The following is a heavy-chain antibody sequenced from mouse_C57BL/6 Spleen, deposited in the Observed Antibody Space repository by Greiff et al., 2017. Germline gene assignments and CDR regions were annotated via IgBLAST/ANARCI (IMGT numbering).Heavy chain of an antibody. CDR3: ARRRYDGYYDWYFDV. CDR2: ISNGGGST. D-gene: IGHD2-3*01. Sequence: EVKVVESGGGLVQPGGSLKLSCAASGFTFSDYYMYWVRQTPEKRLEWVAYISNGGGSTYYPDTVKGRFTISRDNAKNTLYLQMSRLKSEDTAMYYCARRRYDGYYDWYFDVWGTGTTVTVSS. J-gene: IGHJ1*03. CDR1: GFTFSDYY. V-gene: IGHV5-12*01.